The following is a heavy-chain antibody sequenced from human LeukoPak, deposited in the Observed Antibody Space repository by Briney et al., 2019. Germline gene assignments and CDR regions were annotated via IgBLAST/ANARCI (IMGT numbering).Heavy chain of an antibody. CDR2: IYDSGST. J-gene: IGHJ4*02. CDR1: GGSISSGGYY. V-gene: IGHV4-31*03. CDR3: ARGRSSDY. Sequence: SETLSLTCTVSGGSISSGGYYWSWIRQHPGKGLEWIGYIYDSGSTYYNPSLKSRITISVDTSKNQFSLKLSSVTAADTAVYYCARGRSSDYWGQGTLVTVSS. D-gene: IGHD6-6*01.